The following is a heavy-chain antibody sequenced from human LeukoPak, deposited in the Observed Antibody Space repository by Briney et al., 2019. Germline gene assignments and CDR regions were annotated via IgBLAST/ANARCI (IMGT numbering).Heavy chain of an antibody. Sequence: SETLSLTCTVSGGSISSYYWSWIRQPPGKGLEWIGYIYYNGSTNYNPSLKSRVTISVDTSKNQFSLKLSSVTAADTAVYYCAGGVYSSGWYSHWYYYGMDVWGQGTTVTVSS. CDR3: AGGVYSSGWYSHWYYYGMDV. D-gene: IGHD6-19*01. V-gene: IGHV4-59*08. CDR2: IYYNGST. CDR1: GGSISSYY. J-gene: IGHJ6*02.